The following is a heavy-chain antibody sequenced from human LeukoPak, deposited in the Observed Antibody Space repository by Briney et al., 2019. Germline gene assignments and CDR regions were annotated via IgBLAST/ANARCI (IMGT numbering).Heavy chain of an antibody. D-gene: IGHD4-17*01. Sequence: GGSLRLSCAASGFTFSSYWMHWVRQAPGKGLVWVSRINTDGSSTSYADSVKGRFTISRDNAKNSLYLQMNSPRAEDTAVYYCAREYYGDYYYWGQGTLVPVSS. V-gene: IGHV3-74*01. J-gene: IGHJ4*02. CDR1: GFTFSSYW. CDR2: INTDGSST. CDR3: AREYYGDYYY.